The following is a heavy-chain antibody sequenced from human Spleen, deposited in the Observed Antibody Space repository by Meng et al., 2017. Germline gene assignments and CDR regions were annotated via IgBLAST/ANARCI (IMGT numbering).Heavy chain of an antibody. CDR2: IYPGDSDT. CDR3: ARQEWFSSSWYNAFDI. Sequence: KVSCKASGNSFISNWIGWVRQMPGKGLEWMGIIYPGDSDTRYSPSFQGQVTISADKSISTAYLQWSSLKASDTAMYYCARQEWFSSSWYNAFDIWGQGTMVTVS. CDR1: GNSFISNW. V-gene: IGHV5-51*01. D-gene: IGHD6-13*01. J-gene: IGHJ3*02.